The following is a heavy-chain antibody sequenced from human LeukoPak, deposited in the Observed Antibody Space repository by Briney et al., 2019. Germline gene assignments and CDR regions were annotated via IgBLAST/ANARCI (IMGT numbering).Heavy chain of an antibody. CDR3: AREGSPEGGYYYYYYMDV. V-gene: IGHV3-20*04. D-gene: IGHD1-14*01. Sequence: PGGSLRLSCAASGFSFDDYGMSWVRQAPGKGLEWVSGINWNGGSTGYADSVKGRFTISRDNAKNSLCLQMNSLRAEDTALYYCAREGSPEGGYYYYYYMDVWGKGTTVTVSS. CDR2: INWNGGST. CDR1: GFSFDDYG. J-gene: IGHJ6*03.